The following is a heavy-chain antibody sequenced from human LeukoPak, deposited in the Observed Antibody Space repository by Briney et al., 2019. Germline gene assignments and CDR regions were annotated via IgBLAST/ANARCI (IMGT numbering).Heavy chain of an antibody. Sequence: GGSLRLSCAASGFTFDDYAMHWVRQAPGKGLEWVSGISWNSGSIGYADSVKGRFTISRDNAKNSLYLQMSSLRAEDMALYYCAKGGIQLWFSFDYWGQGTLVTVSS. D-gene: IGHD5-18*01. CDR3: AKGGIQLWFSFDY. V-gene: IGHV3-9*03. CDR1: GFTFDDYA. CDR2: ISWNSGSI. J-gene: IGHJ4*02.